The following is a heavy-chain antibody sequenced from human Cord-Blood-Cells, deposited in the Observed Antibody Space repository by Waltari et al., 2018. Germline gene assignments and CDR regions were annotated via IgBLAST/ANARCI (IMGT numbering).Heavy chain of an antibody. CDR3: ARGPNWGWVPYDDAFDI. V-gene: IGHV3-53*01. CDR2: IYSGGST. Sequence: EVQLVESGGGLIQPGGSLRLSCAASGFTVSSNYMSWVRQAPGKGLEWVSVIYSGGSTYYADSVKGRFTISRDNSKNTLYLQMNSLRAEDTAVYYCARGPNWGWVPYDDAFDIWGQGTMVTVSS. J-gene: IGHJ3*02. CDR1: GFTVSSNY. D-gene: IGHD7-27*01.